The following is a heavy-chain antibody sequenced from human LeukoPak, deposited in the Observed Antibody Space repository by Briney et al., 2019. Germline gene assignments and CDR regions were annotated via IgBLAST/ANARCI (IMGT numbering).Heavy chain of an antibody. CDR1: GFTFSSYN. CDR2: ITSSSSYI. J-gene: IGHJ4*02. V-gene: IGHV3-21*01. Sequence: GGSLRLSCAASGFTFSSYNMNWVRQAPGKGLEWVSSITSSSSYIYYADSVKGRFTISRDNAKNSLYLQMNSLRAEDTAVYYCAKGSLGSGGLYFDCWGQGTLVTVSS. CDR3: AKGSLGSGGLYFDC.